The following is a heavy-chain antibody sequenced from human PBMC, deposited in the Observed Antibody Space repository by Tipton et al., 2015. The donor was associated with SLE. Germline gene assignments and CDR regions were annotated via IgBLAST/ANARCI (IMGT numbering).Heavy chain of an antibody. J-gene: IGHJ4*02. Sequence: TLSLTCTVSGGSISSGGYYWSWIRQPPGKGLEWIGYIYYSGSTNYNPSLKSRVTISVDTSKNQFSLKLSSVTAADTAVYYCARDSRSTYYDFWSGYYHFDYWGQGTLVTVSS. CDR3: ARDSRSTYYDFWSGYYHFDY. D-gene: IGHD3-3*01. V-gene: IGHV4-61*08. CDR1: GGSISSGGYY. CDR2: IYYSGST.